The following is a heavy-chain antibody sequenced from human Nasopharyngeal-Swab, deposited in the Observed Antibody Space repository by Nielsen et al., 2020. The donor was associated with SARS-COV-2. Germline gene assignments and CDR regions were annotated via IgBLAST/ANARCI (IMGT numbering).Heavy chain of an antibody. J-gene: IGHJ6*03. V-gene: IGHV4-4*02. Sequence: SETLSLTRAVSGGSISSSNWWSWVRQPPEKGLEWIGEIYHSGSTNYNPSLKSRVTISVDKSKNQLSLKLSSVTAADTAVYYCARGIAAAGTRFHYYYYYYMDVWGKGTTVTVSS. CDR3: ARGIAAAGTRFHYYYYYYMDV. D-gene: IGHD6-13*01. CDR1: GGSISSSNW. CDR2: IYHSGST.